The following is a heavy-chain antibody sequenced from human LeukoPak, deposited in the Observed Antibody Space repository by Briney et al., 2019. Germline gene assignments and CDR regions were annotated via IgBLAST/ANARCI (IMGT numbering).Heavy chain of an antibody. V-gene: IGHV4-39*01. CDR2: IYYSGST. Sequence: PSETLSLTCTVSGDSISSTNYYWGWIRQPPGKGLEWIGSIYYSGSTYYNPSLKSRVTISVDTSKNQFSLKLSSVTAADTAVYYCARAKYSSSWYLDYMDVWGKGTTVTVSS. CDR1: GDSISSTNYY. CDR3: ARAKYSSSWYLDYMDV. D-gene: IGHD6-13*01. J-gene: IGHJ6*03.